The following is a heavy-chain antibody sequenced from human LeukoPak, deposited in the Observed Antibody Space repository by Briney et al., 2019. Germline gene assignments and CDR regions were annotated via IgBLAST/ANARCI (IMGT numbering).Heavy chain of an antibody. Sequence: SETLSLTCAVYGGSFSGYYWSWIRQPPGKGLEWIGYIYYSGSTNYNPSLKSRVTISVDTSKNQFSLKLSSVTAADTAVYYCARNGIAARASYYYYYYMDVWGKGTTVTVSS. V-gene: IGHV4-59*01. J-gene: IGHJ6*03. CDR3: ARNGIAARASYYYYYYMDV. CDR1: GGSFSGYY. D-gene: IGHD6-6*01. CDR2: IYYSGST.